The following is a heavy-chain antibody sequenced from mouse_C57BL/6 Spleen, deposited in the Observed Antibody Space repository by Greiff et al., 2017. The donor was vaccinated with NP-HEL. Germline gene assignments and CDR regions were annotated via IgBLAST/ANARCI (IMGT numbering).Heavy chain of an antibody. CDR2: IYPGDGDT. CDR1: GYAFSSYW. CDR3: ARSDYGSSFAY. J-gene: IGHJ3*01. Sequence: VKLMESGAELVKPGASVKISCKASGYAFSSYWMNWVKQRPGKGLEWIGQIYPGDGDTNYNGKFKGKATLTADKSSSTAYMQISSLTSEDSAVYFCARSDYGSSFAYWGQGTLVTVSA. V-gene: IGHV1-80*01. D-gene: IGHD1-1*01.